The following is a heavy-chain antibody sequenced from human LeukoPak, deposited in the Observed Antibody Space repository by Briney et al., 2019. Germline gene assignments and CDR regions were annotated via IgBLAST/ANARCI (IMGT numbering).Heavy chain of an antibody. Sequence: GGSLRLSCAAPGFIFSDYYMSWLRQAPGKGLEWVSYIGTSGDIIYYADSVKGRFTITRDNAKTSVYLQMNSLRVEDTAVYYCAREIRGKGFDYWGQGTLVTVSS. CDR3: AREIRGKGFDY. CDR2: IGTSGDII. D-gene: IGHD3-16*01. J-gene: IGHJ4*02. V-gene: IGHV3-11*04. CDR1: GFIFSDYY.